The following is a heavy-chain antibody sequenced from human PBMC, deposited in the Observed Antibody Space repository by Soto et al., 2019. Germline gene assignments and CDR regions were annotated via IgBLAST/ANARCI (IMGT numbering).Heavy chain of an antibody. CDR3: ARDLRLVVAATRGYDYYGTEE. J-gene: IGHJ6*02. V-gene: IGHV3-23*01. Sequence: GGSLRLSFAASGFIFSNYAMNWVRQAPGKVLELVSFVSANADGTFYAYSVKGRLRISRDKSKNTLYLQMKSLRAEDTAVYYCARDLRLVVAATRGYDYYGTEEWGQGTTDTDS. CDR2: VSANADGT. CDR1: GFIFSNYA. D-gene: IGHD2-15*01.